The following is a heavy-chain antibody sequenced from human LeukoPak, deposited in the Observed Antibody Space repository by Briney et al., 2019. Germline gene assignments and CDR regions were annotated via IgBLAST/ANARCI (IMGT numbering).Heavy chain of an antibody. Sequence: PGGSLRLSCAASGFTFSSYAMSLVRQAPGKGLEGVSAISGSGGSTYYADSVKGRFTISRDNYKNTLYLKMNSLRAEDKAVYYCAKSRASYYYYMDVWGKGTTVTVSS. CDR2: ISGSGGST. CDR3: AKSRASYYYYMDV. J-gene: IGHJ6*03. V-gene: IGHV3-23*01. CDR1: GFTFSSYA.